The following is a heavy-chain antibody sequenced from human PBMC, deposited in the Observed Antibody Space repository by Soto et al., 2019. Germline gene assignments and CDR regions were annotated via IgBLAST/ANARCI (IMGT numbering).Heavy chain of an antibody. CDR3: ARVKGEEAARYDFDY. V-gene: IGHV1-69*01. CDR2: IIPIFGTA. CDR1: GGTFSSYA. J-gene: IGHJ4*02. D-gene: IGHD2-15*01. Sequence: QVQLVQSGAEVKKPGSSVKVSCTASGGTFSSYAISWVRQSPGQVLEWMGGIIPIFGTANYAQKFQGRVTITADESTSTAYMELSSLRSEDTAVYYCARVKGEEAARYDFDYWGQGTLVTVSS.